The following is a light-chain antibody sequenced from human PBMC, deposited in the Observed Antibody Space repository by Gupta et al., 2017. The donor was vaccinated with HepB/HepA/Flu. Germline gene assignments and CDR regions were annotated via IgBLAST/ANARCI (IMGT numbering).Light chain of an antibody. CDR1: SSDVGGYNH. CDR2: EVN. J-gene: IGLJ2*01. CDR3: STYAGSNNVV. Sequence: SALTQPPSASGSPGQSVTISCTGTSSDVGGYNHVSWYQQHPGTAPKLMIFEVNQRPSGVPDRFSGSKSGNTASLTVSGRQADDEANYYSSTYAGSNNVVFGGGTKLTVL. V-gene: IGLV2-8*01.